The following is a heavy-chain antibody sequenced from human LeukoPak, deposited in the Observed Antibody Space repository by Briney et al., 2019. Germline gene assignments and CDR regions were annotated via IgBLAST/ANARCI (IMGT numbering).Heavy chain of an antibody. CDR1: GGSFSGYY. J-gene: IGHJ6*02. CDR3: ARAQTTVVIRKYYYYGMDV. V-gene: IGHV4-34*01. CDR2: INHSGST. Sequence: SETLSLTCAVYGGSFSGYYWSRIRQPPGKGLEWIGEINHSGSTNYNPSLKSRVTISVDTSKNQFSLKLSSVTAADTAVYYCARAQTTVVIRKYYYYGMDVWGQGTTVTVSS. D-gene: IGHD4-23*01.